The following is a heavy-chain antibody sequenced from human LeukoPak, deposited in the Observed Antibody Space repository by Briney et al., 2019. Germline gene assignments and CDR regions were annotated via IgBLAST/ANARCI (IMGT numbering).Heavy chain of an antibody. CDR3: ARGPGGYGGNGGGHY. D-gene: IGHD4-23*01. J-gene: IGHJ4*02. CDR1: GGSISSNY. Sequence: SETLSLTCTVSGGSISSNYWSWIRQPPGKGLEWIGYIYYSVSTNYNPSLKSRVTISVDTSKNQFSLKLSSVTAADTAVYDCARGPGGYGGNGGGHYWGQGTLVTVSS. CDR2: IYYSVST. V-gene: IGHV4-59*01.